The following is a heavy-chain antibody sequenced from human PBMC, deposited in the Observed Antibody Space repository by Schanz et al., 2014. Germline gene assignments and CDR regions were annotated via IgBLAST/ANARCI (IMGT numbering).Heavy chain of an antibody. V-gene: IGHV3-7*02. Sequence: EVQLVESGGGLVQPGGSLRLSCSASTFTFDHYAMTWVRQAPGKGLEWVANIKEDGSVKDYVDSVKGRFTISRDNAKNSLYLQMTSLRAEDTAVYYCARLDPYCRSGTCSRAFDSWGQGTLVTVSS. D-gene: IGHD2-15*01. J-gene: IGHJ4*02. CDR3: ARLDPYCRSGTCSRAFDS. CDR2: IKEDGSVK. CDR1: TFTFDHYA.